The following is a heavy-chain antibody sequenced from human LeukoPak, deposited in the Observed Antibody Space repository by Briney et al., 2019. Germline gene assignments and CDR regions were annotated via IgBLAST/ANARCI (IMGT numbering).Heavy chain of an antibody. CDR2: IWYDGSNK. Sequence: GGSLRLSCAASGFTFSSYGMHWVRQAPGKGLEWVAVIWYDGSNKYYADSVKGRFTISRDNSKNTLYLQMDSLRGEDTAVYYCAKDFRIGYSAHFDYWGQGALVTVSS. V-gene: IGHV3-33*06. CDR3: AKDFRIGYSAHFDY. CDR1: GFTFSSYG. D-gene: IGHD2-21*01. J-gene: IGHJ4*02.